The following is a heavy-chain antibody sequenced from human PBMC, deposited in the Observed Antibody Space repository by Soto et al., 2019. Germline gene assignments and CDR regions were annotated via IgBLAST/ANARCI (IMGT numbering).Heavy chain of an antibody. CDR2: INHSGST. J-gene: IGHJ4*02. CDR3: AREVGYYSATRRNLYFDN. V-gene: IGHV4-34*01. D-gene: IGHD2-2*01. Sequence: PSEARGLTYSVYGGSFMGYYWSWIRQPPGEELEWIGEINHSGSTNYNPSLKSRVTTSIDTSKTQFSLNLTSVTAADTAFYYCAREVGYYSATRRNLYFDNWGPGTLVTVSS. CDR1: GGSFMGYY.